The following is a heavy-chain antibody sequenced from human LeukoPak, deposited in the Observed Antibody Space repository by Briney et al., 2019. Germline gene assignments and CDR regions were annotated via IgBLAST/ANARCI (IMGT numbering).Heavy chain of an antibody. CDR1: GFTFDDYA. J-gene: IGHJ4*02. Sequence: GRSLRLSCAASGFTFDDYAMHWVRQAPGKGLEWVSGISWNSGSIGYADSVKGRFTISRDNAKNSLYLQMNSLRDEDTAVYYCARDIPGGTTTLDYWGQGTLVTVSS. D-gene: IGHD1-26*01. V-gene: IGHV3-9*01. CDR3: ARDIPGGTTTLDY. CDR2: ISWNSGSI.